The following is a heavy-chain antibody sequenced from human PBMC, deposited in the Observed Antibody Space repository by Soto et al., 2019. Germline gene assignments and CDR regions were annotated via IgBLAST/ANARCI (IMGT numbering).Heavy chain of an antibody. D-gene: IGHD3-10*01. V-gene: IGHV3-66*01. Sequence: EVQLVESGGSLVQPGGSLRLSCAASGFSVTASYMSWVRKAPGKGLEWVSVIFGGGTTYYPDSVKGRFIVSRDKSKYTLYLLLTSLRASTTAVYFCAREFRGRTGDAFETWGQGTMVTVSS. CDR3: AREFRGRTGDAFET. CDR1: GFSVTASY. J-gene: IGHJ3*02. CDR2: IFGGGTT.